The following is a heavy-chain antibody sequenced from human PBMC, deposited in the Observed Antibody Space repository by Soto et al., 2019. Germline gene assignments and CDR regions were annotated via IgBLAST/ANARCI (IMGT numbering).Heavy chain of an antibody. D-gene: IGHD6-19*01. CDR3: AKFFVAGTRGYFDS. CDR1: GFIFSSYA. J-gene: IGHJ4*02. Sequence: GSLRLSCTASGFIFSSYAMSWVRQAPGKGLEWVSAISASGDNTYYADSVKGRFTISRDRSKSLYLQMKSLRAEDTAIYYCAKFFVAGTRGYFDSWGQGTLVTVSS. V-gene: IGHV3-23*01. CDR2: ISASGDNT.